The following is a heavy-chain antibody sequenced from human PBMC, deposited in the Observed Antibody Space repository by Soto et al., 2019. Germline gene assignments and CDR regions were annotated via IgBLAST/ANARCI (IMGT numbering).Heavy chain of an antibody. D-gene: IGHD3-16*02. Sequence: SGGSLRLSCAASGFTFSSYAMSWVRQAPGKGLEWVSAISGSGGSTYYADSVKGRFTISRDNSKNTLYLQMNSLRAEDTAVYYCAKMVHDYVWGSYRHFDYWGQGTLVTVSS. CDR2: ISGSGGST. V-gene: IGHV3-23*01. CDR3: AKMVHDYVWGSYRHFDY. J-gene: IGHJ4*02. CDR1: GFTFSSYA.